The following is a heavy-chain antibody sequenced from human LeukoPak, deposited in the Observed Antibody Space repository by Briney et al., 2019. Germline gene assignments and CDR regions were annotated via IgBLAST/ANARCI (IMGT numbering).Heavy chain of an antibody. CDR2: IYSGGGT. V-gene: IGHV3-53*01. Sequence: GGSLRLSCAASGFTVSFSYMNWFRQAPGKGLEWVSVIYSGGGTYYAESVKGRFTISRDHSKNTLFLQMSSLKAEDTAVYYCARRMSTSWASDYWGQGTLVTVSS. CDR1: GFTVSFSY. J-gene: IGHJ4*02. D-gene: IGHD6-13*01. CDR3: ARRMSTSWASDY.